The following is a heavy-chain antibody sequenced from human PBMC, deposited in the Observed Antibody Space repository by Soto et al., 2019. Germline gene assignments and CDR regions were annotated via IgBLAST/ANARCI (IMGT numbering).Heavy chain of an antibody. V-gene: IGHV3-23*01. J-gene: IGHJ4*02. CDR1: GFTFTTYA. CDR3: AKTGFGRSCSSTSCVHFDY. CDR2: ISGSGGST. D-gene: IGHD2-2*01. Sequence: EVQVLESGGGLVQPGGSLRLSCVASGFTFTTYAMTWVRKAPGKGLEWVSIISGSGGSTHYADSVKGRFIISRDNSKNTRSLQMNGRRAEDTAVYYCAKTGFGRSCSSTSCVHFDYWGQGTLVTVSP.